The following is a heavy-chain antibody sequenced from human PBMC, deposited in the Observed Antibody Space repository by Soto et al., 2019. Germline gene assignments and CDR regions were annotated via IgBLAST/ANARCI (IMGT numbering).Heavy chain of an antibody. D-gene: IGHD5-12*01. CDR3: ARGDCRDGYNCGAFDI. Sequence: ASVKVSCKASGYTFTSYYMHWVRQAPGQGLEWMGIINPSGGSTSYAQKFQGRVTMTRDTSTSTVYMELSSLRSEDTAVYYCARGDCRDGYNCGAFDIWGQGTMVTVSS. CDR2: INPSGGST. J-gene: IGHJ3*02. V-gene: IGHV1-46*01. CDR1: GYTFTSYY.